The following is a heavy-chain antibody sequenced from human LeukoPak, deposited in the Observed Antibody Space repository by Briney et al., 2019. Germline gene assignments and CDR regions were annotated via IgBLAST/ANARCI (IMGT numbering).Heavy chain of an antibody. D-gene: IGHD3-22*01. V-gene: IGHV3-21*01. CDR3: ARGVLRTYYYDSSGYYYPNPFDY. CDR2: ISSSSSYI. CDR1: GFTFSSYS. Sequence: PGGSLRLSCAASGFTFSSYSMNWVRQAPGKGLEWVSSISSSSSYIYYADSVKGRFTISRDNAKNSLYLQMNSLRAEDTAVYYCARGVLRTYYYDSSGYYYPNPFDYWGQGTLVTVSS. J-gene: IGHJ4*02.